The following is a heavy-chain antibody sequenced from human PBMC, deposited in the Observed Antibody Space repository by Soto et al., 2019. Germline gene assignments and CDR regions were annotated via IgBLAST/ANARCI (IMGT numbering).Heavy chain of an antibody. CDR2: ISSSSSYT. Sequence: QVQLVESGGGLVKPGGSLRLSCAASGFTFSDYYMSWIRQAPGKGLEWVSYISSSSSYTNYADSVKGRFTISRDNAKNSVYLQMNSLRAEDTAVYYCARAGYSGRPRAHYWGQGTLVTVSS. D-gene: IGHD1-26*01. J-gene: IGHJ4*02. CDR1: GFTFSDYY. CDR3: ARAGYSGRPRAHY. V-gene: IGHV3-11*06.